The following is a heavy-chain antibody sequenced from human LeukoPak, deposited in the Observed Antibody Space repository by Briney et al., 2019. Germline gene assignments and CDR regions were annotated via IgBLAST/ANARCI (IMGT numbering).Heavy chain of an antibody. J-gene: IGHJ4*02. CDR1: GYTFTSYY. D-gene: IGHD5-18*01. CDR3: ARDVQLRAQQDY. CDR2: INPSGGST. Sequence: ASVKVSCKASGYTFTSYYMHWVRQAPGQGLEWMGIINPSGGSTSYAQKFQGRVTMTRDMSTSTVYMELRSLRSDDTAVYYCARDVQLRAQQDYWGQGTLVTVSS. V-gene: IGHV1-46*01.